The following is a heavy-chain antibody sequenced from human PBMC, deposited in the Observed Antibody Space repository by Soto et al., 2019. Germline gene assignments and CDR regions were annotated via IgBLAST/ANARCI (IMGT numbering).Heavy chain of an antibody. Sequence: SETLSLTCTVSGDSIISSDFYWGWVRQPPGKGLEWIGSIFYLGSSYYNPSLRSRVTVSVDTSKNQFSLRLRSVTAADTALYFCARHSLALRKNNWFDPWGQGIMVTVPQ. V-gene: IGHV4-39*01. CDR3: ARHSLALRKNNWFDP. CDR2: IFYLGSS. J-gene: IGHJ5*02. D-gene: IGHD3-3*02. CDR1: GDSIISSDFY.